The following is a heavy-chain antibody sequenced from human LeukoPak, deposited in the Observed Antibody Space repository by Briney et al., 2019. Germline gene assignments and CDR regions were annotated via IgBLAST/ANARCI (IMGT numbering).Heavy chain of an antibody. CDR1: GYTFTSYG. Sequence: GASVKVSCKASGYTFTSYGISWVRQAPGQGLEWMGWISAYNGNTNYAQKLQGRVTMTTDTSTSTAYMELRSLRSDDTAVYYCARGYCSSTSCPDYYYYMDVWGKGTTVTVSS. V-gene: IGHV1-18*01. D-gene: IGHD2-2*01. CDR3: ARGYCSSTSCPDYYYYMDV. J-gene: IGHJ6*03. CDR2: ISAYNGNT.